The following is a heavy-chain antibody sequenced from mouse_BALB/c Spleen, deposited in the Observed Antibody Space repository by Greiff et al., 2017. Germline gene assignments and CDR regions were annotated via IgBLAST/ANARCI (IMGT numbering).Heavy chain of an antibody. Sequence: EVKLQESGPGLVKPSQSLYLTCSVTGYSITSGYYWNWIRQFPGKQLEWLGYISYDGSNNYNPSLKNRISITRDTSKNQFFLKLNSVTTEDTATCFCARDDYYEVYACWGRGTLIAVSA. J-gene: IGHJ3*01. V-gene: IGHV3-6*02. CDR3: ARDDYYEVYAC. CDR1: GYSITSGYY. D-gene: IGHD1-1*01. CDR2: ISYDGSN.